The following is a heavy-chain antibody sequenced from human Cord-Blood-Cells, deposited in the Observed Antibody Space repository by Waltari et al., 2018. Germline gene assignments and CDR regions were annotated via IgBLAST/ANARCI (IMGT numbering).Heavy chain of an antibody. CDR1: GGSFSGYY. Sequence: QVQLQQSGAGLLQPSETLSLTCAVSGGSFSGYYWSWIRQPPGKGLEWIGEINHSGSTNYNPSLKSRVTISVDTSKNQFSLKLSSVTAADTAVYYCARAGYRDYSKIFDYWGQGTLVTVSS. CDR2: INHSGST. D-gene: IGHD4-4*01. J-gene: IGHJ4*02. V-gene: IGHV4-34*01. CDR3: ARAGYRDYSKIFDY.